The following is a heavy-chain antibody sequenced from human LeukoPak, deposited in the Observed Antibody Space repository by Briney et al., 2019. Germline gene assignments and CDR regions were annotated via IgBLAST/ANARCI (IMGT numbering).Heavy chain of an antibody. J-gene: IGHJ4*02. CDR3: VRDGRRSCSSINCYTFLN. CDR1: GFTFSYFG. Sequence: GGSLRLSCAASGFTFSYFGIHWVRQAPGKGLEWVTFIRYDGSNKYYVDSVKGRFTISRDNSKNTVYLQMNSLRSEDTAVYYCVRDGRRSCSSINCYTFLNWGQGTLVTVSS. D-gene: IGHD2-2*01. CDR2: IRYDGSNK. V-gene: IGHV3-30*02.